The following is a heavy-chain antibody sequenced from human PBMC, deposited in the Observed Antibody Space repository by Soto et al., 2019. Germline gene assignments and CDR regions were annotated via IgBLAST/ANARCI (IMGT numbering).Heavy chain of an antibody. CDR2: IIPIFGTA. J-gene: IGHJ5*02. V-gene: IGHV1-69*13. Sequence: SVKVSCKASGGTFSSYAISWVRQAPGQGLEWMGGIIPIFGTANYAQKFQGRVTITADESTSTAYMELSSLRSEDTAVYYCARAHYDILTGYSLNWLDPWGQGTLVTVSS. CDR1: GGTFSSYA. CDR3: ARAHYDILTGYSLNWLDP. D-gene: IGHD3-9*01.